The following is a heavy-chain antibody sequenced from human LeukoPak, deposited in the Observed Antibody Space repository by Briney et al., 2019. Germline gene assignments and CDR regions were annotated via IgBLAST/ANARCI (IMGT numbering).Heavy chain of an antibody. D-gene: IGHD3/OR15-3a*01. CDR1: GGSFSGYY. J-gene: IGHJ3*02. Sequence: PSETLSLTCAVYGGSFSGYYWSWIRQPPGKGLEWIGEINHSGSTNYNPSLKSRVTISVDTSKNQFSLKLSSVTAADTAVYYCARGRDWRILGAFDIWGQGTMVTVSS. V-gene: IGHV4-34*01. CDR2: INHSGST. CDR3: ARGRDWRILGAFDI.